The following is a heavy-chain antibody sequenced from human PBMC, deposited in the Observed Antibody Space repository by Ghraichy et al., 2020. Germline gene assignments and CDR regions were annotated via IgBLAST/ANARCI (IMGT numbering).Heavy chain of an antibody. V-gene: IGHV4-59*01. Sequence: SETLSLTCTVSGGSISSYYWSWIRQPPGKGLEWIGYIYYSGSTNYNPSLKSRVTISVDTSKNQFSLKLSSVTAADTAVYYCARVVTMVRGVMGRWFDPWGQGTLVTVSS. CDR3: ARVVTMVRGVMGRWFDP. J-gene: IGHJ5*02. D-gene: IGHD3-10*01. CDR2: IYYSGST. CDR1: GGSISSYY.